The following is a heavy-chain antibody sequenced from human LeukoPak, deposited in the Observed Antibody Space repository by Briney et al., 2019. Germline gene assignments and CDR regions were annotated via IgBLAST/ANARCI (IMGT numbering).Heavy chain of an antibody. CDR2: IISRTSDI. CDR1: GFAFSTYS. J-gene: IGHJ4*02. CDR3: ARDFRGNGDFHAFDY. D-gene: IGHD4-17*01. Sequence: PGGSLRLSCAASGFAFSTYSMNWVRQAPGKGLEWVSSIISRTSDIHYAASVRGRFTISRDNAENSLYLQMNSLRAEDTAVYYCARDFRGNGDFHAFDYWGQGTLVTVSS. V-gene: IGHV3-21*01.